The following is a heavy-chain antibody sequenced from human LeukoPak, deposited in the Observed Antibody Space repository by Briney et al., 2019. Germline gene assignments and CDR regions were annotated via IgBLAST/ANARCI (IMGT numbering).Heavy chain of an antibody. CDR2: IYYSGST. CDR1: GGSISSYY. D-gene: IGHD6-19*01. Sequence: SETLSLTCTVSGGSISSYYWSWLRQPPGKGLEWIGYIYYSGSTNYNPSLKSRVTISVDTSKNQFSLKLSSVTAADTAVYYCARVAVAGADYWGQGTLVTVSS. V-gene: IGHV4-59*01. CDR3: ARVAVAGADY. J-gene: IGHJ4*02.